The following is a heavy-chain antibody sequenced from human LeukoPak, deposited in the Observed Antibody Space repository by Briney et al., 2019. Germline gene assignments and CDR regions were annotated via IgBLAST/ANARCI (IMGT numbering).Heavy chain of an antibody. CDR3: VRLFYYDSRGPPS. CDR2: IYYSGSP. CDR1: GGSIRSSNYY. J-gene: IGHJ5*02. V-gene: IGHV4-39*01. Sequence: SETLSLTCNVLGGSIRSSNYYWGWIRQPPGKGLEWIGSIYYSGSPYYNPSLKGRGTMSVDTSNNQFSLKLTSATATDTAVYYCVRLFYYDSRGPPSWGQGTLVTVSS. D-gene: IGHD3-22*01.